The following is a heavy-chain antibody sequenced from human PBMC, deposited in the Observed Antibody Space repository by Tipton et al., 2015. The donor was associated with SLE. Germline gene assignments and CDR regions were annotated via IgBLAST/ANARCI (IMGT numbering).Heavy chain of an antibody. J-gene: IGHJ2*01. V-gene: IGHV4-39*07. D-gene: IGHD3-3*01. Sequence: TLSLTCTVSGGSISSTIYYWGWIRQPPGKGLEWIGTTYYSGSTYYNPSLKSRVTISVDTSKKQFSLKLSSVTAADTAVYYCARDRSAYYPYWYFDLWGRGTLVTVSS. CDR1: GGSISSTIYY. CDR3: ARDRSAYYPYWYFDL. CDR2: TYYSGST.